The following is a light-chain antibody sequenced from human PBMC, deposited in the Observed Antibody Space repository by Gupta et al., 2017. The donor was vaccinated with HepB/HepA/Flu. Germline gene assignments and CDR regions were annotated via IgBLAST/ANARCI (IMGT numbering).Light chain of an antibody. CDR2: GAS. Sequence: IVLTQSPGTLSLSPGERATLSCRASQSVSSSYLAWYQQKPGQAPRLLIYGASSRATGIPDRFSGSGYGTDFTLTISRLEPEDFAVYYCQQYGSSPCTFGQGTKVEIK. CDR3: QQYGSSPCT. CDR1: QSVSSSY. V-gene: IGKV3-20*01. J-gene: IGKJ1*01.